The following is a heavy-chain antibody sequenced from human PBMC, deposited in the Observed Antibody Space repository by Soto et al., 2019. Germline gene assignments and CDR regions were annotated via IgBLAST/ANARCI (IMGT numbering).Heavy chain of an antibody. V-gene: IGHV3-30-3*01. Sequence: PGGSLRLSCAASGFTFSSYAMHWVRQAPGKGLEWVAVISYDGSNKYYADSVKGRFTISRDNSKNTLYLQMNSLRAEDTAVYYCARDSPTMIVVVITPPFDYWGQGTLVTSPQ. J-gene: IGHJ4*02. CDR2: ISYDGSNK. D-gene: IGHD3-22*01. CDR1: GFTFSSYA. CDR3: ARDSPTMIVVVITPPFDY.